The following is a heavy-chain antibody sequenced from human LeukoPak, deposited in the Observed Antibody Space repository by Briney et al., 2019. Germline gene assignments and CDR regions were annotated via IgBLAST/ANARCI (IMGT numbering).Heavy chain of an antibody. J-gene: IGHJ4*02. V-gene: IGHV1-69*01. CDR1: GGTVSKVI. CDR2: SIPIFGRA. D-gene: IGHD2-2*01. Sequence: SVTDSSKASGGTVSKVIINGVRQAPGQGREWMGGSIPIFGRANYAQKVQGRVTITAEDSRRTAYMEMRRLRYEDTAVYYCADLVYCSSSSCYEPFNQTWGQGTLVTVSS. CDR3: ADLVYCSSSSCYEPFNQT.